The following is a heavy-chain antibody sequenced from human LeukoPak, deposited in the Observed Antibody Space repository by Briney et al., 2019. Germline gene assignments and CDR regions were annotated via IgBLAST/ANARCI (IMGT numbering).Heavy chain of an antibody. CDR2: IYTSGST. Sequence: SETLSLTCTVSGGSISSYYWSWIRQPAGKGLEWIGRIYTSGSTNYNPSLKSRVTMSVDTSKNQFSLKLSSVTAADTAVYYCVRSYSSGWPYYYYYMDVWGKGTTVTVSS. D-gene: IGHD6-19*01. CDR3: VRSYSSGWPYYYYYMDV. CDR1: GGSISSYY. J-gene: IGHJ6*03. V-gene: IGHV4-4*07.